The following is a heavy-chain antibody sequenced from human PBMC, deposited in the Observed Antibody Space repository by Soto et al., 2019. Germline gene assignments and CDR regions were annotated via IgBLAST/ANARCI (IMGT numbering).Heavy chain of an antibody. J-gene: IGHJ6*02. CDR1: GGTFSSYA. CDR3: ARGGGDIVVVPAATALWYYGMDV. V-gene: IGHV1-69*06. CDR2: IITIFGTA. D-gene: IGHD2-2*01. Sequence: QVQLVQSGAEVKKPGSSVKVSCQASGGTFSSYAISWVRQAPGQGLEWMGGIITIFGTANCAQKFQGRVTITADKSTSTAYMELSSLRSEDTAVEYCARGGGDIVVVPAATALWYYGMDVWGQGTTVTVSS.